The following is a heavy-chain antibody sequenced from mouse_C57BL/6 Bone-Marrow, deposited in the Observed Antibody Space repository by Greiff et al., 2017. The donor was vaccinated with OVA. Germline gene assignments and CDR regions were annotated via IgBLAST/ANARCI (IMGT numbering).Heavy chain of an antibody. Sequence: EVNVVESGGGLVKPGGSLKLSCAASGFTFSSYTMSWVRQTPEQRLEWVATISGGGGNTYYPDSVKGRFTISRDNAKNTLYLQMSSLRSEDTALYYCARHPYYGWFAYWGQGTLVTVSA. J-gene: IGHJ3*01. D-gene: IGHD1-1*02. CDR3: ARHPYYGWFAY. CDR2: ISGGGGNT. CDR1: GFTFSSYT. V-gene: IGHV5-9*01.